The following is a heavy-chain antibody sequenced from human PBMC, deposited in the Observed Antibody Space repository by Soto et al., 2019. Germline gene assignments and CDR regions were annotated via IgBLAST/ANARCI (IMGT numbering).Heavy chain of an antibody. J-gene: IGHJ4*02. Sequence: GGSLRLSCVGSGFTFSNYGMHWVRQPPGKGLEWVALISDDGDKGYYADSVRGRLIISRDNSKDTLYLQMNSLGPDDTAVYFCAKARVRIVGANSFDYWGQGTPVTV. CDR2: ISDDGDKG. V-gene: IGHV3-30*18. CDR3: AKARVRIVGANSFDY. D-gene: IGHD1-26*01. CDR1: GFTFSNYG.